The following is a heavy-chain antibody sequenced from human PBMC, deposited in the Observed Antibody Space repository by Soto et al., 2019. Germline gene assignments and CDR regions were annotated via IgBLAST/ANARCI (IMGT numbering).Heavy chain of an antibody. D-gene: IGHD6-13*01. J-gene: IGHJ5*02. CDR3: ARGRRWYYQINWFDP. V-gene: IGHV4-30-4*01. Sequence: SETLSLTCTVSGGSISSGDYYWSWIRQPPGKGLEWIGYIYYSGSTYYNPSLKSRVTMSVDTSKNQFSLKLSSVTAADTAVYYCARGRRWYYQINWFDPWGQGTLVTVSS. CDR1: GGSISSGDYY. CDR2: IYYSGST.